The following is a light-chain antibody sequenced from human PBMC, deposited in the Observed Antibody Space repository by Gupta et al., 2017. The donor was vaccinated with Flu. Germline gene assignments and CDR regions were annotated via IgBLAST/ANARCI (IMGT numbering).Light chain of an antibody. V-gene: IGLV1-47*01. CDR1: SSSVGSNN. CDR2: TNG. Sequence: RVTISCSGSSSSVGSNNVYWYQQLPGTAPKLLISTNGQRPSGVPNRFSASKSGTSASLAISGLRSEDEADYYCAAWDDALSGRVFGTGTTVTVL. J-gene: IGLJ1*01. CDR3: AAWDDALSGRV.